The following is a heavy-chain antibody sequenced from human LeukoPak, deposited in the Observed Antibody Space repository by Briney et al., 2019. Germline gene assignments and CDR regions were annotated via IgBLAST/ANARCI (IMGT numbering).Heavy chain of an antibody. D-gene: IGHD2-2*01. CDR3: ARGVVPAAYYYYGMDV. J-gene: IGHJ6*04. CDR1: GFTFSSYA. CDR2: ISYDGSNK. Sequence: GRSLRLSCAASGFTFSSYAMHWVRQAPGKGLEWVAVISYDGSNKYYADSVKGRFTISRDNSKNTLYLQMNSLRAEDTAVYCCARGVVPAAYYYYGMDVWGKGTTVTVSS. V-gene: IGHV3-30*04.